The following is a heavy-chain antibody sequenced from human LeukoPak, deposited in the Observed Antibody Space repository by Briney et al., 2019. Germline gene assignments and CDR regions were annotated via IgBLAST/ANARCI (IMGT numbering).Heavy chain of an antibody. D-gene: IGHD3-3*01. V-gene: IGHV4-38-2*01. CDR2: IYHSGST. Sequence: SETLSLTCAVSGYSISSGYYWGWIRQPSGKGLEWIGSIYHSGSTYYNPSLKSRVTISVDTSKNQFSLKLSSVTAADTAVYYCARANQNVLRFLEWLSAFDIWGQGTMVIVSS. CDR1: GYSISSGYY. CDR3: ARANQNVLRFLEWLSAFDI. J-gene: IGHJ3*02.